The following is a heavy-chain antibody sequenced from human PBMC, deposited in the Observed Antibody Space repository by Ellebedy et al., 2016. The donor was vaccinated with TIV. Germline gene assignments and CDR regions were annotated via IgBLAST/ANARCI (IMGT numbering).Heavy chain of an antibody. CDR2: MNPNSGNT. CDR3: ARGGDYDFWSGYSAIDY. J-gene: IGHJ4*02. CDR1: GYTFTSYD. V-gene: IGHV1-8*01. D-gene: IGHD3-3*01. Sequence: ASVKVSXXASGYTFTSYDINWVRQATGQGLEWMGWMNPNSGNTEYAQKFRDRVTMTTDTSTNTASMNLRSLRSDDTAVYYCARGGDYDFWSGYSAIDYWGPGTLVTVSS.